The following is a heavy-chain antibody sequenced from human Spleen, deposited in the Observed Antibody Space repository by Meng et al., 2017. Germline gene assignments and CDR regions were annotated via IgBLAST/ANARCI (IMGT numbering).Heavy chain of an antibody. V-gene: IGHV3-7*03. CDR3: AKGDRYYYDSSGYYLDY. Sequence: GESLKISCVAAGFTFTDNWMSWVRQAPGKGLEWVANIKQDGSEKYYVDSVKGRFTISRDNAKNSLYLQMNSLRAEDTALYYCAKGDRYYYDSSGYYLDYWGQGTLVTVSS. J-gene: IGHJ4*02. D-gene: IGHD3-22*01. CDR2: IKQDGSEK. CDR1: GFTFTDNW.